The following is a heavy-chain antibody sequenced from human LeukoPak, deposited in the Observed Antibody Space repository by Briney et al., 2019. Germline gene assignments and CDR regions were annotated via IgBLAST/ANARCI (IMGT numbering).Heavy chain of an antibody. D-gene: IGHD6-13*01. CDR2: IIPIFGTA. CDR3: ARVRAAAGTRNYYYSYMDV. J-gene: IGHJ6*03. CDR1: GGTFSSYA. V-gene: IGHV1-69*05. Sequence: RASVKVSCKASGGTFSSYAISWVRQAPGQGLEWMGGIIPIFGTANYAQKFQGRVTITTDESTSTAYMELSSLRSEDTAVYYCARVRAAAGTRNYYYSYMDVWGKGTTVTVSS.